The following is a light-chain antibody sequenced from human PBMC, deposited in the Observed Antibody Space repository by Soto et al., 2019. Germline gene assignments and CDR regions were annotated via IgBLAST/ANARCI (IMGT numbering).Light chain of an antibody. CDR3: HQYYNSVYT. V-gene: IGKV4-1*01. CDR1: RSLFSISNNKNY. J-gene: IGKJ2*01. CDR2: WAS. Sequence: DIVMTQSPDSLAVSLGERATINRKSSRSLFSISNNKNYLAWYQQKPGQPPKLLIYWASTRDSWVPDRFSGSGSGTDFTLTIDSLQDEDVAVYYCHQYYNSVYTCGQGTMLEIK.